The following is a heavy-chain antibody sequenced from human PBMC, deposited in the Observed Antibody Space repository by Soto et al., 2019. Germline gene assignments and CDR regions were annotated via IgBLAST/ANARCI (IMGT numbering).Heavy chain of an antibody. V-gene: IGHV3-33*01. J-gene: IGHJ4*02. D-gene: IGHD1-1*01. CDR1: GFTFSDFG. CDR2: IWYDGSNK. Sequence: QVQLVEPGGGVVQPGRSLRLSCAASGFTFSDFGMHWVRQAPGKGLEWVAVIWYDGSNKYYVDSVKGRFTISRDNSKNTLYLQMNSLRPEDTAVYYCARQSLGNIRLRGFDYWGQGTLVTVSS. CDR3: ARQSLGNIRLRGFDY.